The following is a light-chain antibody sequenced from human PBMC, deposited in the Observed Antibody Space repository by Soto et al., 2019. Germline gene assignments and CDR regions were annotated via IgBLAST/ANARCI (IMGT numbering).Light chain of an antibody. CDR2: GAS. J-gene: IGKJ3*01. Sequence: EIVLTQSPGTLSLSPGERATLSCRASQSISSSYLAWYQQKPGQAPRLLVYGASSRATGIPDRFSGSGSGTDFTLTISRLETEDFAVYYCQQYDSSLFTFGPGTKVHIK. V-gene: IGKV3-20*01. CDR3: QQYDSSLFT. CDR1: QSISSSY.